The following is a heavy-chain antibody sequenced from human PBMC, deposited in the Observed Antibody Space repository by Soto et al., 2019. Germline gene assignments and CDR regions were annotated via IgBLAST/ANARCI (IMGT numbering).Heavy chain of an antibody. Sequence: SVKVSCKASGFTFTSSAMQWVRQARGQRLEWIGWIVVGSGNTNYAQKFQERVTITRDMSTSTAYMELSSLRSEDTAVYYCAATHYDFWSGPRGVNWFDPWGQGTLVTVSS. CDR2: IVVGSGNT. V-gene: IGHV1-58*02. J-gene: IGHJ5*02. CDR1: GFTFTSSA. CDR3: AATHYDFWSGPRGVNWFDP. D-gene: IGHD3-3*01.